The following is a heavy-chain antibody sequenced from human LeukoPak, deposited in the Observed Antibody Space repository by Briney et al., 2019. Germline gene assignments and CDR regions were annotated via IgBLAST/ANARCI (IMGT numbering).Heavy chain of an antibody. CDR3: AREWTPYSNYVFWFDP. D-gene: IGHD4-11*01. CDR2: INPSGGST. V-gene: IGHV1-46*01. Sequence: ASVKVSCKASGYTFTSYYMHWVRQAPGQGLEWMGIINPSGGSTSYAQKFQGRVTMTRDTSTSTVHMELSSLRSEDTAVYYCAREWTPYSNYVFWFDPWGQGTLVTVSS. J-gene: IGHJ5*02. CDR1: GYTFTSYY.